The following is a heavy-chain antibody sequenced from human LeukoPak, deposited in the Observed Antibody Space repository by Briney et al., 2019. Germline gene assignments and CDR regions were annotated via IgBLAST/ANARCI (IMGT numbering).Heavy chain of an antibody. CDR2: IIPILGIA. V-gene: IGHV1-69*04. D-gene: IGHD1-26*01. J-gene: IGHJ4*02. CDR3: ARGVTVGATFDY. CDR1: GGTFSSYA. Sequence: ASVKVSCKASGGTFSSYAISWVRQAPGQGLEWMGRIIPILGIANYAQKFQGRVTITADKSTSTAYMELSSLRSEDTAVYYCARGVTVGATFDYWGQGTLVTVSS.